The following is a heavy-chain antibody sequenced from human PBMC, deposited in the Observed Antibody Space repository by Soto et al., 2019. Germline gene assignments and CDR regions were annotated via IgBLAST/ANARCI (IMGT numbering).Heavy chain of an antibody. CDR1: GYTFTSYA. D-gene: IGHD3-22*01. Sequence: ASVKVSCKASGYTFTSYAMHWVRQAPGQRLEWMGRINAGNGNTKYSQKFQGRVTITRDTSASTAYMELSSLRSEDTAVYYCARVGSDSYYYYYGMDVWGQGTTATVS. CDR2: INAGNGNT. V-gene: IGHV1-3*01. J-gene: IGHJ6*02. CDR3: ARVGSDSYYYYYGMDV.